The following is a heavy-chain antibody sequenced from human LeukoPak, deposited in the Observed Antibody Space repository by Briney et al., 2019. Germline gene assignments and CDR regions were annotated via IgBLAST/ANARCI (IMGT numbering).Heavy chain of an antibody. J-gene: IGHJ4*02. V-gene: IGHV4-4*07. Sequence: SETLSLTCTVSGGSISSYYWSWIRQPAGKGLEWIGRIYTSGSTNYNPSLKSRVTMSVDTSKNQFSLKLSSVTAADTAVYYCVRGGYCGGDCYPYYFDYWGQGTLVTVSS. CDR2: IYTSGST. CDR3: VRGGYCGGDCYPYYFDY. D-gene: IGHD2-21*02. CDR1: GGSISSYY.